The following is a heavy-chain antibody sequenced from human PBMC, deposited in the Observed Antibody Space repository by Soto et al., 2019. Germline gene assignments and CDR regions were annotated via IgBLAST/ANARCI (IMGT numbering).Heavy chain of an antibody. Sequence: QVHLVDSGGGVVQPGRSLRLSCAASGFTFSSYAMHWVRQAPGKGLEWVAIISYDGSNKYYADSVKGRFTISRDNSKNTLYLQMNSLRPEDTAVYYCARDAKGFDYWGQGTLVTVSS. J-gene: IGHJ4*02. V-gene: IGHV3-30-3*01. CDR1: GFTFSSYA. CDR3: ARDAKGFDY. CDR2: ISYDGSNK.